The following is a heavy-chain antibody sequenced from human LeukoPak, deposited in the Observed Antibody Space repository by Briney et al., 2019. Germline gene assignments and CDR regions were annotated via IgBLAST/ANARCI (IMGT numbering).Heavy chain of an antibody. CDR2: ISSSSSTI. CDR3: ARAPAQGSGYDFILSY. V-gene: IGHV3-48*04. D-gene: IGHD5-12*01. CDR1: GFTFSSYS. J-gene: IGHJ4*02. Sequence: PGGSLRLSCAVSGFTFSSYSMDWVRQAPGKGLEWVSYISSSSSTIYYVDSVKGRFTISRDNAKNSLFLQMNSLRAEDTALYYCARAPAQGSGYDFILSYWGQGTLVTVSS.